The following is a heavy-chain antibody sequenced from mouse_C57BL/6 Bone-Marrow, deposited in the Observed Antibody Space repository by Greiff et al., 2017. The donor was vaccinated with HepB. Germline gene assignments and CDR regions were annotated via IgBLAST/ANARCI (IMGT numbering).Heavy chain of an antibody. CDR2: IDPETGGT. V-gene: IGHV1-15*01. J-gene: IGHJ2*01. CDR3: TRSGTAQATWFDY. D-gene: IGHD3-2*02. CDR1: GYTFTDYE. Sequence: QVQLQQSGAELVRPGASVTLSCKASGYTFTDYEMHWVKQTPVHGLEWIGAIDPETGGTAYNQKFKGKAILTADKSSSTAYMELRSLTSEDSAVYYCTRSGTAQATWFDYWGQGTTLTVSS.